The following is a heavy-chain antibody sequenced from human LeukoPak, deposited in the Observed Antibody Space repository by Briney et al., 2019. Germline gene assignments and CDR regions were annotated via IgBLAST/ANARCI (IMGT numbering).Heavy chain of an antibody. CDR1: GYTFTDYY. V-gene: IGHV1-2*02. D-gene: IGHD5-12*01. CDR2: IHPNSGAT. J-gene: IGHJ4*02. Sequence: PSVKASCKTSGYTFTDYYLHWVRQAPGQGLEWVGWIHPNSGATLSAQKFQGRLTMTRDTTISTVYMELTRLRSDDTAVYYCARDMGRYSGYDYDYWGQGTLVTASS. CDR3: ARDMGRYSGYDYDY.